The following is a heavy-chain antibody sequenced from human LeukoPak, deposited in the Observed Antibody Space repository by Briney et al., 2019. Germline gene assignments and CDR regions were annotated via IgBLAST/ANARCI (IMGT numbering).Heavy chain of an antibody. V-gene: IGHV3-30*02. CDR2: IRYDGSNK. CDR3: AKDFPTRGGSSLGDAFDI. Sequence: GGSLRLSCAASGFTFSSYGMHWVRQAPGKGLEWVAFIRYDGSNKYYADSVKGRFTISRDNSKNTLYLQMNSLRAEDTAVYYCAKDFPTRGGSSLGDAFDIWGQGTMVTVSS. D-gene: IGHD1-26*01. CDR1: GFTFSSYG. J-gene: IGHJ3*02.